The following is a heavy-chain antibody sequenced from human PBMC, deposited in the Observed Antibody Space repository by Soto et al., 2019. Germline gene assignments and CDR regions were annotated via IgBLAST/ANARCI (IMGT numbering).Heavy chain of an antibody. V-gene: IGHV1-18*01. J-gene: IGHJ6*02. D-gene: IGHD6-13*01. CDR1: GYTFTSYG. CDR2: ISAYNGNT. Sequence: QVQLVQSGAEVKKPGASVKVSCKASGYTFTSYGISWVRQAPGQGLEWMGWISAYNGNTNYAQKLQGRVTMTTDTSTSTAYMALRSLRSDDTAVYYCARDPRIAAAGPSAYVMDVWGQGTTVTVSS. CDR3: ARDPRIAAAGPSAYVMDV.